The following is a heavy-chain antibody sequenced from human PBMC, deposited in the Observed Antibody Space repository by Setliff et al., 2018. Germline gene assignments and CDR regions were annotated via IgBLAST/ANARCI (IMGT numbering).Heavy chain of an antibody. CDR2: MYGNS. CDR1: GGSISGYY. Sequence: SETLSLTCTVSGGSISGYYWTWIRQPAGKGLEWIGRMYGNSNYNPSLKSRVTMSIDTSKNKFSLKLSSVTAADTAVYYCARYPRRGNGWYPYYVDVWGKGTTVTVSS. CDR3: ARYPRRGNGWYPYYVDV. J-gene: IGHJ6*03. D-gene: IGHD6-19*01. V-gene: IGHV4-4*07.